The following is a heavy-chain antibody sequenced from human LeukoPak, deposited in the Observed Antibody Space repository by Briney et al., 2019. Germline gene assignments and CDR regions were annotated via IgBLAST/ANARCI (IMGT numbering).Heavy chain of an antibody. CDR2: INPNSGGT. V-gene: IGHV1-2*02. Sequence: ASVKVSCKASGYTFTGHYMHWVRQAPGQGLEWMGWINPNSGGTNYAQKFQGRVTMTRDTSISTAYMELSRLRSDDTAVYYCARDTLVGATDFDYWGQGTLVTVSS. CDR1: GYTFTGHY. J-gene: IGHJ4*02. CDR3: ARDTLVGATDFDY. D-gene: IGHD1-26*01.